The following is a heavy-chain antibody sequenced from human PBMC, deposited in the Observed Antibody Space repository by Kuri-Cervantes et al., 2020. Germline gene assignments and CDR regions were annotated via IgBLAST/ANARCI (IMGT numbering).Heavy chain of an antibody. Sequence: GESLKISCAASGFTFSSYWMNWVRQAPGKGLEWVANIKQDGSEKYYVDSVKGRFTISRDNAKNSLYLQMNSLRAEDTAVYYCARGGKYSSGPYYFDYWGQGTLVTVSS. CDR2: IKQDGSEK. CDR3: ARGGKYSSGPYYFDY. CDR1: GFTFSSYW. J-gene: IGHJ4*02. V-gene: IGHV3-7*01. D-gene: IGHD6-25*01.